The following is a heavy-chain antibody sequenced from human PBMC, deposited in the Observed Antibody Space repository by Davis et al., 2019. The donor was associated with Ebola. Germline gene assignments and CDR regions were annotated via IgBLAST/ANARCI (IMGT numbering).Heavy chain of an antibody. Sequence: PGGSLRLSCAASGFSFTDYSMNWVRQAPGRGLAWISYISGGSTSINYADSVKGRFTISRDNAKNSLYLQMNSLRAEDTAVYYCARCQWGFWSGCFDYWGQGTLVTVSS. CDR2: ISGGSTSI. CDR1: GFSFTDYS. V-gene: IGHV3-48*04. J-gene: IGHJ4*02. CDR3: ARCQWGFWSGCFDY. D-gene: IGHD3-3*01.